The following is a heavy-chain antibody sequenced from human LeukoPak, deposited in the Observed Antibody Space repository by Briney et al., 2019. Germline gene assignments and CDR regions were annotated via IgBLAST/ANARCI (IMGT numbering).Heavy chain of an antibody. V-gene: IGHV3-7*03. CDR1: GFTFSSHV. CDR2: IKQDGSEK. Sequence: GGSLRLSCAASGFTFSSHVMTWVRQAPGKGLEWVASIKQDGSEKYYVDSVKGRFTFSRDNAKNSLYLQMDSLRAEDTAVYYCARDKSAGADTGSSFYYWGQGALVTVSS. CDR3: ARDKSAGADTGSSFYY. D-gene: IGHD3-10*01. J-gene: IGHJ4*02.